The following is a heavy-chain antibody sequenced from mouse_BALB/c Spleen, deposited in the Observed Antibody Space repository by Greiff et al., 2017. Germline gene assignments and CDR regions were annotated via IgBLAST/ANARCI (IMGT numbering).Heavy chain of an antibody. Sequence: VQRVESGPGLVQPSQSLSITCTVSGFSLTSYGVHWVRQSPGKGLEWLGVIWSGGSTDYNAAFISRLSISKDNSKSQVFFKMNSLQANDTAIYYCARGYEYDVWFAYWGQGTLVTVSA. D-gene: IGHD2-4*01. J-gene: IGHJ3*01. CDR1: GFSLTSYG. CDR2: IWSGGST. CDR3: ARGYEYDVWFAY. V-gene: IGHV2-2*02.